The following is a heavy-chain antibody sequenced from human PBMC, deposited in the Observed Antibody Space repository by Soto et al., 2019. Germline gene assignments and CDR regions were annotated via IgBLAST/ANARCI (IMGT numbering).Heavy chain of an antibody. J-gene: IGHJ3*01. Sequence: GGSLRLSCSASGFTFSNYAMHWVRQAPGKGLEYVSAITSNGGSTYYPDSVNGRFTIFRDNSKNTVSLQMSSLGPEDTAVYYCVKALSARYNSAKAFDVWGQGTMVTVSS. CDR2: ITSNGGST. CDR3: VKALSARYNSAKAFDV. V-gene: IGHV3-64D*06. D-gene: IGHD2-2*02. CDR1: GFTFSNYA.